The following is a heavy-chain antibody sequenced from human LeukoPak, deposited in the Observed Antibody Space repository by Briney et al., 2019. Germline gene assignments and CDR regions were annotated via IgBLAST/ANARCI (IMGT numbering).Heavy chain of an antibody. Sequence: QAGGSLRLSCAASGFTFSNYWMSWVRQAPGKGLEWVANIKQDGSEKYYVDSVKGRFTISRDNAKNSLYLQMNSLRAEDTAVYYCARGPTNGQAFDYWGQGTLVSVSS. CDR3: ARGPTNGQAFDY. CDR2: IKQDGSEK. J-gene: IGHJ4*02. V-gene: IGHV3-7*01. CDR1: GFTFSNYW. D-gene: IGHD2-8*01.